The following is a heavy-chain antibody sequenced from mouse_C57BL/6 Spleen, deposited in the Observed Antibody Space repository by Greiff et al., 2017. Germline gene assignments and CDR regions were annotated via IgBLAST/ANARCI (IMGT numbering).Heavy chain of an antibody. CDR1: GYAFSSYW. J-gene: IGHJ2*01. CDR2: IYPGDGDT. Sequence: QVQLKQSGAELVKPGASVKISCKASGYAFSSYWMHWVKQRPGKGLEWIGQIYPGDGDTNYNGKFKGKATLTADKSSSTAYMQLSSLTSEDSAVYYCARNEAGYYFDYWGQGTTLTVSS. V-gene: IGHV1-80*01. CDR3: ARNEAGYYFDY. D-gene: IGHD3-2*02.